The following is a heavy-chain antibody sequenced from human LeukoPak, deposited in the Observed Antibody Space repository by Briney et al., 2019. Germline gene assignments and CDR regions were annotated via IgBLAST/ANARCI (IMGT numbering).Heavy chain of an antibody. CDR3: ATSSGSSY. CDR2: INQDGSDI. V-gene: IGHV3-7*01. CDR1: GFTFSTHW. J-gene: IGHJ4*02. Sequence: GGSLRPSCAASGFTFSTHWMAWFRQTPGKGLEWVAHINQDGSDIYYVDSVKGRFTISRDNAKNSLFLQMNGLRAEDTAVYYCATSSGSSYWGQGTLVTVSS. D-gene: IGHD6-25*01.